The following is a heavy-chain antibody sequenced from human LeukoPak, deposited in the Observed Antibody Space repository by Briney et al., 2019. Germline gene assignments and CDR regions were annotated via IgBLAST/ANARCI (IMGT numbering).Heavy chain of an antibody. V-gene: IGHV3-43*01. J-gene: IGHJ6*02. Sequence: GGSLRLSCAASGFTFDDYTMHWVRQAPGKGLEWVSLISWDGGSTYYADSVKGRFTISRDNSKNSLYLQMNSLRTEDTALYYCAAAVATYYYGMDVWGQGTTVTVSS. D-gene: IGHD6-19*01. CDR1: GFTFDDYT. CDR3: AAAVATYYYGMDV. CDR2: ISWDGGST.